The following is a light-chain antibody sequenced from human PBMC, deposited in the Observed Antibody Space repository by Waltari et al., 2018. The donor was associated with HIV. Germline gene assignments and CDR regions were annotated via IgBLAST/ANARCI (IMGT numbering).Light chain of an antibody. Sequence: QSVLTQPPSVSGAPGQRVTISCTGSSSNTGAGYDVHWYQQIPGTAPNLLICGNSHRPSGGPDRFSGSKSGTSASLAITGLQAEDEADYYCQSYDSSLSVWVFGGGTKLTVL. V-gene: IGLV1-40*01. J-gene: IGLJ3*02. CDR3: QSYDSSLSVWV. CDR2: GNS. CDR1: SSNTGAGYD.